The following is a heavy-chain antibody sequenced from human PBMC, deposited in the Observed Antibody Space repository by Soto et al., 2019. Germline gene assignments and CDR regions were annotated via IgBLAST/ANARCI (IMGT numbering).Heavy chain of an antibody. CDR2: IYYSGTT. D-gene: IGHD6-19*01. Sequence: QVQLQESGPGLVKPSETLSLTCTVSGGSISSYYWSWIRQPPGKGLEWIGYIYYSGTTNYNPSLKSRVRISVDTPKNQFSLKLSSVTAADTAVYYCAGGWWYYFDYWGQGTLVTVSS. CDR3: AGGWWYYFDY. J-gene: IGHJ4*02. V-gene: IGHV4-59*08. CDR1: GGSISSYY.